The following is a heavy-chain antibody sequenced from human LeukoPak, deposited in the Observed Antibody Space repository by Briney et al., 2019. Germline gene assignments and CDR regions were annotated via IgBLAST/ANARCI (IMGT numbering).Heavy chain of an antibody. V-gene: IGHV1-69*13. J-gene: IGHJ6*03. CDR1: GGTFSSYA. D-gene: IGHD2-8*01. CDR2: FIPIFGTA. CDR3: ARSPPGLIYMDV. Sequence: GASVKVSCRASGGTFSSYAISWVRQAPGQGFEWMGGFIPIFGTANYAQNFQGRVMITADESTSTAYMELSSLRSEDTAAYYCARSPPGLIYMDVWGKGTTVSVSS.